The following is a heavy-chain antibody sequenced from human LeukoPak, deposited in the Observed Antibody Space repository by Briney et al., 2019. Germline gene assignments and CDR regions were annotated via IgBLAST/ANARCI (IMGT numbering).Heavy chain of an antibody. V-gene: IGHV1-2*02. D-gene: IGHD2-2*01. CDR1: GYTFTGYY. Sequence: ASVKVSCNASGYTFTGYYMHWVRQAPGQGLEWMGWMNPNSGGTNYAQKFQGRVTMTRDTSISTAYMELSRLRSDDTAVYYCARDGKYCSSTSCYPYNWFDPWGQGTLVTVSS. CDR3: ARDGKYCSSTSCYPYNWFDP. CDR2: MNPNSGGT. J-gene: IGHJ5*02.